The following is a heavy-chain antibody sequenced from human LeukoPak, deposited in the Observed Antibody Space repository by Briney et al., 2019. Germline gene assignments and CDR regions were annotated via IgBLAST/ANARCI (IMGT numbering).Heavy chain of an antibody. Sequence: HPGGSLRLSCVGSGFMFSNHWMHWVRQGPGKGLMWLSRINTDGSRTTYEDSVQGRFTISRDNAKDTLYLHLDSLRVDDTAMYYCARDSASGRFFDLWGRGTLVTVAS. CDR1: GFMFSNHW. CDR2: INTDGSRT. D-gene: IGHD3-10*01. V-gene: IGHV3-74*03. J-gene: IGHJ2*01. CDR3: ARDSASGRFFDL.